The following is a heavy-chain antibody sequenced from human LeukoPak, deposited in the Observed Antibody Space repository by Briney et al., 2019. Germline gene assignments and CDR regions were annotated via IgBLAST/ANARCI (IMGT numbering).Heavy chain of an antibody. J-gene: IGHJ4*02. D-gene: IGHD3-22*01. CDR1: GFSFDDFA. CDR2: INWNSGSI. V-gene: IGHV3-9*01. Sequence: GRSLRLSCAASGFSFDDFAMHWVRQAPGKGLEWVSGINWNSGSIAYADSVKGRFTISRDNAKNSLYLQMNSLRPEDTAVYYCAKAAYDSSGSWYYFDYWGQGTLVTVSS. CDR3: AKAAYDSSGSWYYFDY.